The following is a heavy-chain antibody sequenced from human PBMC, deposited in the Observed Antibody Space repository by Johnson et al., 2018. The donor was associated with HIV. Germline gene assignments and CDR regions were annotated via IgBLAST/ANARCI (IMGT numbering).Heavy chain of an antibody. D-gene: IGHD6-19*01. CDR3: AKDIASGYTNGGTLDI. V-gene: IGHV3-30-3*01. Sequence: QEQLVESGGGLVQPGGSLRLSCAASGVTFSSHAMHWVSQAPGKGLDWVTVISYDGSNKYYADSVKGRFTLSRDNSKNTLHLQMNSLRPEDTGLYYCAKDIASGYTNGGTLDIWGQGTMVTVSS. CDR2: ISYDGSNK. CDR1: GVTFSSHA. J-gene: IGHJ3*02.